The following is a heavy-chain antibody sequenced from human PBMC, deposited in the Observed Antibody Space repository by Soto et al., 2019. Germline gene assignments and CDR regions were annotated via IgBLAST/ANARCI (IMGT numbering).Heavy chain of an antibody. CDR1: GFPFSDYY. Sequence: QVQLVESGGGLVKPGGSLRLSCAASGFPFSDYYMSWIRQAPGKGLEWVSYIGRSNDNIYYADSVKGRFTISRDNADNSLYLLLNSLRAEDTAIYYCARNYSYMDVWGKGTTVTVSS. CDR3: ARNYSYMDV. J-gene: IGHJ6*03. V-gene: IGHV3-11*01. CDR2: IGRSNDNI.